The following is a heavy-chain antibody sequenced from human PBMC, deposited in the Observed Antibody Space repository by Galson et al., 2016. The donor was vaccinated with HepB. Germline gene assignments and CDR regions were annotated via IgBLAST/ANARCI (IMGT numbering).Heavy chain of an antibody. CDR1: GASLGLSGYH. Sequence: ETLSLTCTVSGASLGLSGYHWAWIRQPAGKGLEWVAHTYYGRGNTYNPSLRSRVTLSIDASTNEMSLTLTSVTAADTAVYYCARGVHTAVPGDNWFDPWGQGTLVTVSS. D-gene: IGHD6-19*01. CDR3: ARGVHTAVPGDNWFDP. CDR2: TYYGRGN. J-gene: IGHJ5*02. V-gene: IGHV4-61*08.